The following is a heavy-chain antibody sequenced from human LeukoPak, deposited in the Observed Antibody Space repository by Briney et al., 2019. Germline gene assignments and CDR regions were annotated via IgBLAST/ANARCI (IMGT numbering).Heavy chain of an antibody. V-gene: IGHV4-30-2*01. CDR1: GGSISSSGYS. CDR3: ARTYYYGSGSDAFDI. Sequence: SQTLSLTCAVSGGSISSSGYSWSWIRQPPGKGLEWIGYIYHSGSTYYNPSLKSRVTISVDRSKNQFSLKLSSVTAADTAVYYCARTYYYGSGSDAFDIWGQGTMVTVSS. CDR2: IYHSGST. J-gene: IGHJ3*02. D-gene: IGHD3-10*01.